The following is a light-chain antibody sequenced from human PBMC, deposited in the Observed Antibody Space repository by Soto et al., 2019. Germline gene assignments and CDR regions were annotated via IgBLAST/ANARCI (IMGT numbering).Light chain of an antibody. CDR1: SSDVGNYNL. CDR2: EGS. CDR3: CSYAGSSTLV. V-gene: IGLV2-23*01. Sequence: QSALTQPASVSGSPGQSITISCTGTSSDVGNYNLVSWYQQHPGKAPKLMIYEGSKRPSGVSNRFSGSKSGNTASLTISGLQAEDAADYYCCSYAGSSTLVFGGGTKVTVL. J-gene: IGLJ2*01.